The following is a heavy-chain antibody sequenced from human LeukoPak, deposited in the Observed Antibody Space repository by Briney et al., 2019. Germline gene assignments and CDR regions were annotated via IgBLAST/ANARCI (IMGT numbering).Heavy chain of an antibody. V-gene: IGHV3-21*04. CDR2: ISSSSDYI. Sequence: GGSLRLSCAASGFTFSSYSMNWVRQAPGKGLQWVSSISSSSDYIYYADSVKGRFTISRDNAKNSLYLQMNSLRAEDTAVYYCAKPRSSGYYFDSWGQGTLVTVSS. CDR3: AKPRSSGYYFDS. CDR1: GFTFSSYS. J-gene: IGHJ4*02. D-gene: IGHD3-22*01.